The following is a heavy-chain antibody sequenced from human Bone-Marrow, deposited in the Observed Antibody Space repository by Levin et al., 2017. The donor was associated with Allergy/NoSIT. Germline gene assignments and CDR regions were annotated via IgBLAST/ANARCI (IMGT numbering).Heavy chain of an antibody. J-gene: IGHJ4*02. Sequence: QLGESLKISCADSGFTFDDFTMHWVRQSPGKGLEWVSGINWNSGIIGYADSVRGRFIISRDNAKKSLYLQMNSLRVEDTAVYYCTKGYIPGILVAGPGHWGQGTLVTVSS. CDR2: INWNSGII. CDR1: GFTFDDFT. D-gene: IGHD6-19*01. V-gene: IGHV3-9*01. CDR3: TKGYIPGILVAGPGH.